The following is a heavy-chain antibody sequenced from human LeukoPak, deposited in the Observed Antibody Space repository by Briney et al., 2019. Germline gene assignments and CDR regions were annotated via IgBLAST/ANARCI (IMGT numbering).Heavy chain of an antibody. CDR2: ISFDGSIE. CDR1: GFTFSSYG. D-gene: IGHD6-19*01. V-gene: IGHV3-30*18. CDR3: AKDSVIAVAGSDDAPDV. J-gene: IGHJ3*01. Sequence: PGRSLRLSCAASGFTFSSYGMHWVRQTPGKGLEWVALISFDGSIEYYVDSVKGRFTISRDNSKNTLFLQMNSLRPEDTAVYYCAKDSVIAVAGSDDAPDVWGQGTMVTVSS.